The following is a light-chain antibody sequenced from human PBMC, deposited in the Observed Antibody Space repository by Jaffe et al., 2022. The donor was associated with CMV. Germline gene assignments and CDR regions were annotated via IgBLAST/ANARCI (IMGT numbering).Light chain of an antibody. V-gene: IGLV2-14*03. J-gene: IGLJ3*02. CDR1: SSDISSYDY. CDR3: SSYTGSSTLWV. CDR2: SIS. Sequence: QSALTQPASVSGSPGQSITISCTGTSSDISSYDYVSWYQQHPGTAPKLIIYSISSRPAGVSDRFSGSKSGNTASLTISGLQAEDEADYYCSSYTGSSTLWVFGGGTKLTVL.